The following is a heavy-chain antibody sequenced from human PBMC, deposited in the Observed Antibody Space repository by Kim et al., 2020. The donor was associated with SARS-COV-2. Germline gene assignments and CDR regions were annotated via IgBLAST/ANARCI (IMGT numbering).Heavy chain of an antibody. J-gene: IGHJ2*01. CDR1: GFTLTTCS. CDR2: ISSSGSFI. D-gene: IGHD3-22*01. V-gene: IGHV3-21*01. CDR3: ARYDSSTYSFAFDL. Sequence: GGSLRLSCAASGFTLTTCSMNWVRQAPGKGLEWVSSISSSGSFIYYADSVKGRFTIPRDIAKNSLHLQMDSLRAEDTTVYYCARYDSSTYSFAFDLWGRGTLVTVSS.